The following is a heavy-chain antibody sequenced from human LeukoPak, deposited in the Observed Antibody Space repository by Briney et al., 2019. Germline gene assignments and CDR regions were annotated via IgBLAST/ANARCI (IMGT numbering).Heavy chain of an antibody. D-gene: IGHD2/OR15-2a*01. CDR1: GFTFSSYA. V-gene: IGHV3-23*01. CDR3: ARDRGFFYDY. Sequence: GGSLRLSCAASGFTFSSYAMTWVRRAPGKGLEWVSTINTSSDKRYYADSVRGRFAISRDNAKNTLYLQMNSLRDEDTAVYYCARDRGFFYDYWGQGTLVTVSS. CDR2: INTSSDKR. J-gene: IGHJ4*02.